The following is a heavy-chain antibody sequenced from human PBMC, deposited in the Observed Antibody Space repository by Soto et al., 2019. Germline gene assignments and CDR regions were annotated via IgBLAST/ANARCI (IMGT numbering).Heavy chain of an antibody. V-gene: IGHV3-74*01. D-gene: IGHD2-15*01. CDR3: ARGIGVVVAGALDY. CDR2: INTDGSST. CDR1: GFTFSSYW. Sequence: EVQLVESGGGLVQPGGSLRLSCAASGFTFSSYWMHWVRQAPGKGLMWVSRINTDGSSTSYADSVKGRFTISRDNAKNTPDLQMNSLGAEDTAVYYCARGIGVVVAGALDYWGQGTLVTVSS. J-gene: IGHJ4*02.